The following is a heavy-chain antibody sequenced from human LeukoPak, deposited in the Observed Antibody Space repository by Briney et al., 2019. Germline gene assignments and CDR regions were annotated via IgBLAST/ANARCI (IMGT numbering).Heavy chain of an antibody. Sequence: ASVKVSCKASGYTFTSYDINWVRQATGQGLEWVGWMNPNSGNTGYAQKFQGRVTMTRNTSISTAYMELSSLRSEDTAVYYCARGLSYGSGKDYWGQGTLVTVSS. D-gene: IGHD3-10*01. J-gene: IGHJ4*02. V-gene: IGHV1-8*01. CDR3: ARGLSYGSGKDY. CDR1: GYTFTSYD. CDR2: MNPNSGNT.